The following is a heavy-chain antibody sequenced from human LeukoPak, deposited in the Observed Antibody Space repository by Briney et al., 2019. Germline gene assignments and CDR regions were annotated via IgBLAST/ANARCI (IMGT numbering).Heavy chain of an antibody. D-gene: IGHD5-12*01. CDR3: ARGLDSGYDYVWDP. CDR1: GGSISSSSYY. J-gene: IGHJ5*02. Sequence: SETLSLTCTVSGGSISSSSYYWGWIRQPPGKGLEWIGSIYYSGSTYYNPSLKSRVTISVDTSKNQFSLKLSSVTAADTAVYYCARGLDSGYDYVWDPWGQGTLVTVSS. V-gene: IGHV4-39*07. CDR2: IYYSGST.